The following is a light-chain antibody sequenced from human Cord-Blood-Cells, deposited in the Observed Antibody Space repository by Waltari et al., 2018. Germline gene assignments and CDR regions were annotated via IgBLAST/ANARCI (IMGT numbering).Light chain of an antibody. CDR3: QAWDSSTAV. Sequence: SYELTQPPSVSVSSGQTASITCSGDKLGDKYACWYPQKPGQSPVLVIYQDSKRPSGIPERFSGSNSGNTATLTISGTQAMDEADYYCQAWDSSTAVFGGGTKLTVL. V-gene: IGLV3-1*01. J-gene: IGLJ3*02. CDR2: QDS. CDR1: KLGDKY.